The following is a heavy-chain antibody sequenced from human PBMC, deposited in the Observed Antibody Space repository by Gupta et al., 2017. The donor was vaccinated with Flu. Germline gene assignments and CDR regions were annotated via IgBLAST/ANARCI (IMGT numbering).Heavy chain of an antibody. D-gene: IGHD1-1*01. CDR2: ISQGGSSI. Sequence: FSFNKYWMHWVRQAAGKGLEWVSRISQGGSSITYADSVRGRFTISRDDAKNTLYLQMSNLKPEDTAVYYCVRVGYNNWEFDYWGQGTLVTVSS. CDR3: VRVGYNNWEFDY. CDR1: FSFNKYW. J-gene: IGHJ4*02. V-gene: IGHV3-74*03.